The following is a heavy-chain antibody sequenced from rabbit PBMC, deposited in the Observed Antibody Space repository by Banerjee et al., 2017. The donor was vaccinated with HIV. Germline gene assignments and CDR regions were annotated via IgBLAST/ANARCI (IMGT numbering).Heavy chain of an antibody. CDR2: IYGGSSGST. CDR1: GFSFSSSCW. Sequence: QEQLEESGGDLVKPEGSLTLTCTASGFSFSSSCWICWVRQAPGKGLEWIGCIYGGSSGSTYYASWAKGRFTISKTSSTTVTLQMTSLTAADTATYFCVTDAGSSYYGVFNLWGPGTLVTVS. CDR3: VTDAGSSYYGVFNL. V-gene: IGHV1S45*01. D-gene: IGHD8-1*01. J-gene: IGHJ4*01.